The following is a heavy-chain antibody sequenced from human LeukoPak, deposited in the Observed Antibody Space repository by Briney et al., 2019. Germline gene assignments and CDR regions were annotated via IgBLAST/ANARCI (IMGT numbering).Heavy chain of an antibody. Sequence: GGSLILCCAASGFSSSNYARSWVRQAPGKGLEWVSTISDSGGSTYYADSVKGRFTISRDNSKNTLYLQMDSLRAEEDTAIYYCAPDLKGSTWSLDDWGQGTLVTVSS. V-gene: IGHV3-23*01. J-gene: IGHJ4*02. CDR1: GFSSSNYA. D-gene: IGHD6-13*01. CDR2: ISDSGGST. CDR3: APDLKGSTWSLDD.